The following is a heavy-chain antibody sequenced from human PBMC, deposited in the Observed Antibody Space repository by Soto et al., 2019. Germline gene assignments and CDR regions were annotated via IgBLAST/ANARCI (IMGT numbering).Heavy chain of an antibody. V-gene: IGHV3-23*01. J-gene: IGHJ4*02. CDR3: AKGKTSGWYYFDS. CDR1: GFTFSNYA. Sequence: LRLSCAASGFTFSNYAMSWVRQAPGKGLEWVSGISASGRDTYYADSVKDRFTISRDSSKNTLYLQMNSLRAEDTAIYYCAKGKTSGWYYFDSWGQGTRVTVSS. D-gene: IGHD6-19*01. CDR2: ISASGRDT.